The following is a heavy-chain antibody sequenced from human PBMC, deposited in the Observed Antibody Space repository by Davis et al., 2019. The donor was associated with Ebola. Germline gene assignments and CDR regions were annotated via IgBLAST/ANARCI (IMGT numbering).Heavy chain of an antibody. J-gene: IGHJ6*03. CDR3: ARGSLPAASYYYYYMDV. V-gene: IGHV1-69*13. D-gene: IGHD2-2*01. Sequence: SVKVSCKASGYTFTGYYMHWVRQAPGQGLEWMGGIIPIFGTANYAQKFQGRVTITADESTSTAYMELSSLRSEDTAVYYCARGSLPAASYYYYYMDVWGKGTTVTVSS. CDR1: GYTFTGYY. CDR2: IIPIFGTA.